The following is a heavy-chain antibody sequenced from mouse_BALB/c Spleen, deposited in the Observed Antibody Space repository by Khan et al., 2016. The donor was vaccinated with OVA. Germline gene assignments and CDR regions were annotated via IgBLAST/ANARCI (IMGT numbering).Heavy chain of an antibody. CDR3: TRLAYYYDSEGFDY. Sequence: EVELVESGGGLVKPGGSLKLSCAASGFTFSTYGMSWVRQTPDKRLEWVATVSTGGSYTYYPDSVKGRFTISRDNAKNTLYLQMSGLKSEDTAMFYCTRLAYYYDSEGFDYWGQGTLVTVSA. V-gene: IGHV5-6*01. CDR2: VSTGGSYT. D-gene: IGHD1-1*01. CDR1: GFTFSTYG. J-gene: IGHJ3*01.